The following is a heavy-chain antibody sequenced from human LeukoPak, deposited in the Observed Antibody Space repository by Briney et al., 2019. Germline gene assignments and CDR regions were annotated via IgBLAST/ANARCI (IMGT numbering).Heavy chain of an antibody. CDR1: GFTFNSYS. CDR2: ISSGSSYI. V-gene: IGHV3-21*01. CDR3: ARQVGVDDTFDI. D-gene: IGHD1-26*01. J-gene: IGHJ3*02. Sequence: GGSLRLSCAASGFTFNSYSMNWVRQAPGKGLEWVSSISSGSSYIFYADSVKGRFTISRDNAKNSLYLQMNSLRAEDTAVYYCARQVGVDDTFDIWGQGTMVTISS.